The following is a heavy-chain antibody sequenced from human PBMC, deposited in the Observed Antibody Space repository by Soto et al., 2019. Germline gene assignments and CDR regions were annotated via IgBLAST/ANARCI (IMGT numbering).Heavy chain of an antibody. Sequence: ASVRASCKAPGTTFTSNVFSWVRQAPGQGLEWMGWISAYNGNTNYAQKLQGRVTMTTDTSTSTAYMELRSLRSDDTAVYYCARDPRMVRGAPLGAFDIWG. D-gene: IGHD3-10*01. CDR3: ARDPRMVRGAPLGAFDI. CDR2: ISAYNGNT. CDR1: GTTFTSNV. J-gene: IGHJ3*02. V-gene: IGHV1-18*01.